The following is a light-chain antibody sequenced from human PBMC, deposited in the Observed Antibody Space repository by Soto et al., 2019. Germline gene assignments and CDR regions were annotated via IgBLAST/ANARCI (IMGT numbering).Light chain of an antibody. CDR2: DAS. CDR1: QSISSW. J-gene: IGKJ2*01. Sequence: DIQMTQSPSTLSASVGARVTITCRASQSISSWLAWYQQKPGKAPKLMIYDASSLESGVPSRFRGSGSGTEFTLTISSLKPDDFETYYCQQYNSYPYTFGQGTKVDIK. V-gene: IGKV1-5*01. CDR3: QQYNSYPYT.